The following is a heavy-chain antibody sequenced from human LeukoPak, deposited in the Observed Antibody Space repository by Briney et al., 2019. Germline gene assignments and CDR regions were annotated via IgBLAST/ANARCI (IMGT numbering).Heavy chain of an antibody. D-gene: IGHD3-22*01. Sequence: SETLSLTCTVSGGSISSYYWHWIRQPAGTGLEWIGRIYTSGSTNYNPSLKSRVTMSVDTSKNQFSLKLSSVTAADTAVYYCARSHYYDSSGYYYVSAFDIWGQGTMVTVSS. CDR2: IYTSGST. J-gene: IGHJ3*02. CDR3: ARSHYYDSSGYYYVSAFDI. V-gene: IGHV4-4*07. CDR1: GGSISSYY.